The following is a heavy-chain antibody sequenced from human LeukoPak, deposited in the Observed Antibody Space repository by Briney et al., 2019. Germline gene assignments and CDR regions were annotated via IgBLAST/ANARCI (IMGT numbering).Heavy chain of an antibody. Sequence: SVKVSCKASGYTFTSYGISWVRQAPGQGLEWMGRIIPILGIANYAQKFQGRVTITADKSTSTAYMELSSLRSEDTAVYYCARDPCSSTSCYIFGYWGQGTLVTVSS. J-gene: IGHJ4*02. D-gene: IGHD2-2*02. V-gene: IGHV1-69*04. CDR3: ARDPCSSTSCYIFGY. CDR2: IIPILGIA. CDR1: GYTFTSYG.